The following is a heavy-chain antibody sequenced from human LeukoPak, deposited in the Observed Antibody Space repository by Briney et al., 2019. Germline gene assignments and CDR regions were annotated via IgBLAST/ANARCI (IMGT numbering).Heavy chain of an antibody. CDR1: GGSITSYF. Sequence: SETLSLTCTVSGGSITSYFWTWIRQPAGKGLEWIGRIYTSGSTNYTPSLKSRVTMPVDTSKNQFSLNLSSVTAADTAVYYCARETETVAGRGLDYWGQGTLVIVSS. D-gene: IGHD6-19*01. CDR2: IYTSGST. V-gene: IGHV4-4*07. J-gene: IGHJ4*02. CDR3: ARETETVAGRGLDY.